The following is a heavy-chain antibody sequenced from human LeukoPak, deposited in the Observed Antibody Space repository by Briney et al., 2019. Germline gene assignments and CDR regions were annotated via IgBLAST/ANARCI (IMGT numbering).Heavy chain of an antibody. CDR1: GVSINSYY. CDR2: IHYSGST. V-gene: IGHV4-59*08. D-gene: IGHD3-10*01. J-gene: IGHJ6*02. Sequence: SETLSLTCTVSGVSINSYYWNWIRQPPGKGLEWVGYIHYSGSTNYNPSLKSRVTISVDTSKNQFSLKLSSVTAADTAVYYCARHLEGSGSYYPDYYYYGMDVWGQGTTVTVSS. CDR3: ARHLEGSGSYYPDYYYYGMDV.